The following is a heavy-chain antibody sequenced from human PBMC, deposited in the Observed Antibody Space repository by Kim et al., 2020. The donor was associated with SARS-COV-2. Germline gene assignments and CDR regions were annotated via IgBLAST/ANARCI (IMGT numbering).Heavy chain of an antibody. V-gene: IGHV4-34*01. CDR3: SRGVMGGSGWFVGYYYYGMVV. J-gene: IGHJ6*02. Sequence: SETLSLTCAVYGGSFSGYYWSWIRQPPGKGLEWIGEINHSGSTNYNPSLKSRVTISVDTSKNQFSLKLSSVTAADTAVYYCSRGVMGGSGWFVGYYYYGMVVWGQGTPVTVSS. D-gene: IGHD6-19*01. CDR1: GGSFSGYY. CDR2: INHSGST.